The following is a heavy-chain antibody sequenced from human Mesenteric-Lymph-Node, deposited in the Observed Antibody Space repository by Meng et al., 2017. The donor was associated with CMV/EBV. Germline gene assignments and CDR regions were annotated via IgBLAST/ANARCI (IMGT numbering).Heavy chain of an antibody. J-gene: IGHJ4*02. CDR2: ISSRSAYI. V-gene: IGHV3-11*06. Sequence: GESLKISCAASGFTFSDYYMSWIRQAPGKGLQWVSSISSRSAYIYYADSVKGRFTISRDNAKNSLYLQMSSLRAEDTAVYYCARGTNYYDSSGYYEFDYWGQGTLVTVSS. CDR3: ARGTNYYDSSGYYEFDY. CDR1: GFTFSDYY. D-gene: IGHD3-22*01.